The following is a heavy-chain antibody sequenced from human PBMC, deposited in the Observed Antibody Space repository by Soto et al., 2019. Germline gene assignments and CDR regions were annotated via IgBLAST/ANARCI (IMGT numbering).Heavy chain of an antibody. J-gene: IGHJ5*02. Sequence: SETLSLTCTVSGGSISSSSYYWGWIRQPPGKGLEWIGSIYYSGSTYYNPSLKSRVTISVDTSKNQFSLKLSSVTAADTAVYYCARQWRQLAYLYNWFDPWGQGTLVTVSS. V-gene: IGHV4-39*01. CDR3: ARQWRQLAYLYNWFDP. D-gene: IGHD2-2*01. CDR1: GGSISSSSYY. CDR2: IYYSGST.